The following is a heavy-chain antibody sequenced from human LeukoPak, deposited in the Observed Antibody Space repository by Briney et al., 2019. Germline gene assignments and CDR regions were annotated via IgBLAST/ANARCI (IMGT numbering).Heavy chain of an antibody. CDR3: ARDKAFIY. D-gene: IGHD3-16*01. J-gene: IGHJ4*02. V-gene: IGHV3-23*01. CDR1: GFTFSTYG. Sequence: GGSLRLSCAASGFTFSTYGMSWVRQAPGKGLEWVSVITGSGGSTYYADSVKGRFTISRDNSKNTLYLQINSLRAEDTAVYYCARDKAFIYWGQGTLVTVSS. CDR2: ITGSGGST.